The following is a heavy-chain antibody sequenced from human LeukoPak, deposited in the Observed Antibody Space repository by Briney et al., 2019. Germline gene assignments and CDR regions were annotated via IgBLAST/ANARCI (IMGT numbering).Heavy chain of an antibody. D-gene: IGHD1-26*01. CDR1: GYTLTELS. J-gene: IGHJ4*02. V-gene: IGHV1-24*01. CDR2: FDPEDGET. CDR3: ATLGADIVGATIDY. Sequence: ASVKVSCKVSGYTLTELSMHWVRQAPGKGLEWMGGFDPEDGETIYAQKFQGRVTMTEDTSTDTAYMELSSLRSEDTAVYYCATLGADIVGATIDYWGQGTLVTVSP.